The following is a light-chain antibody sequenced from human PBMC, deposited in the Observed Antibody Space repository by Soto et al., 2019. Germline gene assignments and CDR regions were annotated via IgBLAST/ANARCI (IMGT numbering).Light chain of an antibody. J-gene: IGKJ5*01. V-gene: IGKV3-20*01. CDR3: QQYGSSFT. CDR2: GAS. Sequence: EIVLTQSPGTLSLSPWERATLSCRASQSVSSSYLAWYQQKPGQAPRLLIYGASSRATGIPDRFSGSGSGKDFSLTFSRLEPEDFAVYYCQQYGSSFTFGQGTRLEIK. CDR1: QSVSSSY.